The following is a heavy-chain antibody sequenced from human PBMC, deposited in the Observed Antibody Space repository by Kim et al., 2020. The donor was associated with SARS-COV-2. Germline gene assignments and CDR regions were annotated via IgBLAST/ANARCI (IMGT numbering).Heavy chain of an antibody. CDR2: ISPSGTYK. V-gene: IGHV3-21*04. D-gene: IGHD3-10*01. J-gene: IGHJ4*02. Sequence: GGSLRLSCATSGFTFSGYNMNWVRQAPGKGLEWVSSISPSGTYKYYDDSMKGRFTVSRDNAKKSLYLQMNSLRAEDTAVYYCSRGNGAGSCYIPGYCGQRTLVIVSS. CDR3: SRGNGAGSCYIPGY. CDR1: GFTFSGYN.